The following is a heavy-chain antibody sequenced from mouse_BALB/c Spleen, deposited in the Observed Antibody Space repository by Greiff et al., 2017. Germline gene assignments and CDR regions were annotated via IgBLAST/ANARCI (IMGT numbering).Heavy chain of an antibody. Sequence: QVQLQQSGAELAKPGASVKMSCKASGYTFTSYWMHWVKQRPGQGLEWIGYINPSTGYTEYNQKFKDKATLTADKSSSTAYMQLSSLTSEDSAVYYCARSGYYRYDGDYWGQGTTLTVSS. CDR2: INPSTGYT. CDR1: GYTFTSYW. D-gene: IGHD2-14*01. CDR3: ARSGYYRYDGDY. J-gene: IGHJ2*01. V-gene: IGHV1-7*01.